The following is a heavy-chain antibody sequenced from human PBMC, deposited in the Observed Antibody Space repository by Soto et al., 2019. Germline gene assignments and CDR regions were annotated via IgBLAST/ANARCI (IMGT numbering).Heavy chain of an antibody. J-gene: IGHJ4*02. V-gene: IGHV1-2*02. CDR2: INPNRGGT. D-gene: IGHD3-22*01. CDR3: ARGYYDSSGYYGVALDY. Sequence: ASVKVSCKASGYTFTGYYMHWVRQAPGQGLEWMGWINPNRGGTNYAQKFQGRVTITADKSTSTAYMELSSLRSEDTAVYYCARGYYDSSGYYGVALDYWGQGTLVTVSS. CDR1: GYTFTGYY.